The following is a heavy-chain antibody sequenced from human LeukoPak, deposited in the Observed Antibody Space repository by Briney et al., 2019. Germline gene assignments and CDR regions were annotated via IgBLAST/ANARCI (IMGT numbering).Heavy chain of an antibody. V-gene: IGHV1-69*06. CDR2: IIPIFGTA. CDR1: GGTFSSYA. Sequence: AASVKVSCKASGGTFSSYAISWVRQAPGQGLEWMGGIIPIFGTANYAQKFQGRVTITADKSTSTAYMELSSLRSEDTAVYYCARARYSYGDFFDYWGQGTLVTVSS. D-gene: IGHD5-18*01. J-gene: IGHJ4*02. CDR3: ARARYSYGDFFDY.